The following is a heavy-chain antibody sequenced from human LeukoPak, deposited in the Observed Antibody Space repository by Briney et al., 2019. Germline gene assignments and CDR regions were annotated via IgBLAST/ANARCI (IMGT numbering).Heavy chain of an antibody. V-gene: IGHV4-34*01. J-gene: IGHJ4*02. D-gene: IGHD6-6*01. CDR2: MNRGGSS. CDR1: GASFSGYH. Sequence: PSETLSLTCAVYGASFSGYHWSWIRQPPGKGLEWIREMNRGGSSNYNPSLKSRVTIVLATSKNQLSLKLTSVTAAATAIYYCAGGGYYSSSSLVYWGQGNQVIVSS. CDR3: AGGGYYSSSSLVY.